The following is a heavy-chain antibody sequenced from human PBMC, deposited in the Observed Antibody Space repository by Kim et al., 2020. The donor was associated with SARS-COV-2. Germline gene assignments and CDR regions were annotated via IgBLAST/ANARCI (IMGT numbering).Heavy chain of an antibody. D-gene: IGHD1-1*01. CDR1: GFTVSSNY. CDR2: IYSGGST. J-gene: IGHJ4*02. V-gene: IGHV3-53*04. Sequence: GGSLRLSCAASGFTVSSNYMSWVRQAPGKGLEWGSVIYSGGSTYYADSEKGRFTISRHNSKNTLYLQMNSLRAEDTAVYYCARAITLEGTDYWGQGTLVTVPS. CDR3: ARAITLEGTDY.